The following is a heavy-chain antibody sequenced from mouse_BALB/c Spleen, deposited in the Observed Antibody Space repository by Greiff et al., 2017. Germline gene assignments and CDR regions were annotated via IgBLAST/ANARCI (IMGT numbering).Heavy chain of an antibody. CDR2: IWAGGST. J-gene: IGHJ2*01. CDR3: ARDRGMTYFDY. V-gene: IGHV2-9*02. Sequence: QVQLKQSGPGLVAPSQSLSITCTVSGFSLTSYGVHWVRQPPGKGLEWLGVIWAGGSTNYNSALMSRLSISKDNSKSQVFLKMNSLQTDDTAMYYCARDRGMTYFDYWGQGTTLTVSS. CDR1: GFSLTSYG. D-gene: IGHD2-10*02.